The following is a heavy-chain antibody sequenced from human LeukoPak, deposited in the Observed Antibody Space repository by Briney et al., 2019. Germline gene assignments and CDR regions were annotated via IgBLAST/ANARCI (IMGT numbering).Heavy chain of an antibody. J-gene: IGHJ4*02. V-gene: IGHV3-20*04. Sequence: GGSLRLSGAASGFTFDDYVMSWVRQAPGKGLEWVSGINWNGGSTGYADSVKGRFTISRDNAKNSLYLQMNSLRAEDTALYYCARYNDYGDYDFDYWGQGTLVTVSS. CDR1: GFTFDDYV. CDR3: ARYNDYGDYDFDY. D-gene: IGHD4-17*01. CDR2: INWNGGST.